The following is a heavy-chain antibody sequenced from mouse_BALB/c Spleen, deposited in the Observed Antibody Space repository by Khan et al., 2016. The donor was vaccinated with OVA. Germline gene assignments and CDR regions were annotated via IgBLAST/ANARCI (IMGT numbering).Heavy chain of an antibody. J-gene: IGHJ3*01. CDR2: LSPGSGAT. D-gene: IGHD1-2*01. Sequence: VQLQESGAELARPGASVKLSCKASGYTFTDYYINWVKQRTGQGLEWIGELSPGSGATYYTEKFKGKATLTADKSSTTAYLQLSSLPSEASAGYFCARRKYVGYDFADWGQGTLVTVSA. CDR3: ARRKYVGYDFAD. CDR1: GYTFTDYY. V-gene: IGHV1-77*01.